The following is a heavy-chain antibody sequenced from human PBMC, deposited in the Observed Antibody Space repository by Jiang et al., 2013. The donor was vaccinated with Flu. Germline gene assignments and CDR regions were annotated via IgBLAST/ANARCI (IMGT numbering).Heavy chain of an antibody. CDR3: ARDHGSGWYYYYYGMDV. CDR1: GFTFSSYW. Sequence: QLVESGGGLVQPGGSLRVSCAASGFTFSSYWMGWVRQAPGKGLEWVANIKQDGSEKYYVDSVKGRFTISRDNAKNSLYLQMNSLRAEDTAVYYCARDHGSGWYYYYYGMDVWGQGTTVTVSS. V-gene: IGHV3-7*03. CDR2: IKQDGSEK. D-gene: IGHD6-19*01. J-gene: IGHJ6*02.